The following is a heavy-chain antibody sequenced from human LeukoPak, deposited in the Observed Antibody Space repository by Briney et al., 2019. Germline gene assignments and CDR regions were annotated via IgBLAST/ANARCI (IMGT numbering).Heavy chain of an antibody. CDR1: GYTFTSYG. D-gene: IGHD3-9*01. V-gene: IGHV1-18*01. J-gene: IGHJ6*03. Sequence: ASVKVSCKASGYTFTSYGISWVRQAPGQGLGWMGWISAYNGNTNYAQKLQGRVTMTTDTSTSTAYMELRSLRSDDTAVYYCAREFLDYDILTGYYARYYYMDVWGKGTTVTISS. CDR2: ISAYNGNT. CDR3: AREFLDYDILTGYYARYYYMDV.